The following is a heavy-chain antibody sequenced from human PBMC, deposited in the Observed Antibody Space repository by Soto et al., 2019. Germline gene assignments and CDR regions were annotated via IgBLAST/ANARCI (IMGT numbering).Heavy chain of an antibody. CDR2: ISGSGTTI. J-gene: IGHJ4*02. Sequence: QVHLVESGGGLVKPGGSLRLSCAASGFTFSDHYMTWIRQAPGKGLDWVAKISGSGTTIFYADSVEGRFTVSRDNAKNSVYLQMDSLRVEDTAVYYCASDPFYYASGYWGQGTLVTVSS. CDR3: ASDPFYYASGY. CDR1: GFTFSDHY. D-gene: IGHD3-10*01. V-gene: IGHV3-11*01.